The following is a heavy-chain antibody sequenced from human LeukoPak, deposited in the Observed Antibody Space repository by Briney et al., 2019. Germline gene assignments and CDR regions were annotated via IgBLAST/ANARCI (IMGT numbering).Heavy chain of an antibody. J-gene: IGHJ3*01. Sequence: GGSLRLSCAASGFTFNNYSMNWVRQAPGKGLEWVSSISSRSGYIYYADSVKGRFTISRDNAKNSLYLQMNSLRAEDTAVYYCARDLPGDYVTNWGQGTMVTVSS. CDR3: ARDLPGDYVTN. V-gene: IGHV3-21*04. CDR1: GFTFNNYS. CDR2: ISSRSGYI. D-gene: IGHD4-17*01.